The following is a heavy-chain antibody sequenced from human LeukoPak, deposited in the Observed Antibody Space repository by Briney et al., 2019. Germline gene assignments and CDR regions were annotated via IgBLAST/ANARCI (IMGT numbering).Heavy chain of an antibody. CDR2: ITTSDGNT. CDR3: AKDGGLWVSAHWGDS. D-gene: IGHD7-27*01. V-gene: IGHV3-23*01. J-gene: IGHJ4*02. CDR1: GFTFSSYT. Sequence: GGSLRLSCAASGFTFSSYTMSWVRQAPGKGLEWVSTITTSDGNTYYADSVKGRFTVSRDNSKNTLYLQVNSLRAEDTAVYYCAKDGGLWVSAHWGDSWGRGTLVTVSS.